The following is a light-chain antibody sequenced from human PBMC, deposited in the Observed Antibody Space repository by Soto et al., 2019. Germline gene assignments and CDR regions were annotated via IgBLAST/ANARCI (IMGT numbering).Light chain of an antibody. Sequence: ETVLSQSPATLSVSPVETATLSCRAEHSVNNNLPWFQQKPVHAPQLPLSRAHTRAPDIPPRVSGSGSWAHFTPTLSSLEPEDFAVYYCQQRTRLPMTFGQGRLPGIK. J-gene: IGKJ5*01. CDR1: HSVNNN. CDR3: QQRTRLPMT. CDR2: RAH. V-gene: IGKV3-11*01.